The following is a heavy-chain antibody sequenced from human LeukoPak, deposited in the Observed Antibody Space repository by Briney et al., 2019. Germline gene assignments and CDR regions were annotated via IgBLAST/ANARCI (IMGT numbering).Heavy chain of an antibody. CDR1: GFTFSSYS. D-gene: IGHD3-22*01. J-gene: IGHJ4*02. Sequence: PGGSLRLSCAASGFTFSSYSMNWVRQAPGKGLEWVSSISSSSSYIYYADSVKGRFTISRDNAKNSLYLQMDSLRAEDTAVYYCARDAYYYDSSGYPGDYWGQGALVTVSS. CDR2: ISSSSSYI. V-gene: IGHV3-21*01. CDR3: ARDAYYYDSSGYPGDY.